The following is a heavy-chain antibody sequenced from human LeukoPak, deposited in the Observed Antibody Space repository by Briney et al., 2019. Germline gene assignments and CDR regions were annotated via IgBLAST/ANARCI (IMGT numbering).Heavy chain of an antibody. Sequence: GESLKISCKGYGYSFTSYCIGWVRQIHRKGREWMGIIYSGDSDTRYSPSIQGQVTISAAKSISTAYLQWSSLKASDTAMYYCERHMDYYDSSGRLPGLNGFDPWGQGTLVTVSS. V-gene: IGHV5-51*01. CDR3: ERHMDYYDSSGRLPGLNGFDP. J-gene: IGHJ5*02. D-gene: IGHD3-22*01. CDR2: IYSGDSDT. CDR1: GYSFTSYC.